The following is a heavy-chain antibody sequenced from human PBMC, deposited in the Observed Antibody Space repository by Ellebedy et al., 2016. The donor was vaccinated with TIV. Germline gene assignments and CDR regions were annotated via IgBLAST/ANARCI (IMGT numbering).Heavy chain of an antibody. CDR1: GFAFTNYN. D-gene: IGHD5-24*01. Sequence: GGSLRLSCAASGFAFTNYNMIWVRQATGKGLEWISYISSDGITTDYADSVKGRFTISRDNAKASVYLQINSLRAEDTAVYYCARDMGRWLQFLAYWGQGTLVTVSS. CDR3: ARDMGRWLQFLAY. CDR2: ISSDGITT. V-gene: IGHV3-48*03. J-gene: IGHJ4*02.